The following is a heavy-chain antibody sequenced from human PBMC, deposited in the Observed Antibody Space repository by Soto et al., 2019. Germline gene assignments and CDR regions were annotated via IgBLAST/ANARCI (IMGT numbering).Heavy chain of an antibody. D-gene: IGHD3-10*01. J-gene: IGHJ6*02. CDR2: IYSGGST. CDR3: ARVSTYGSPWYYGMDV. Sequence: EVQLVETGGGLIQPGGSLRLSCAASGFIVSSNYMSWVRQGPGKGLEWVSVIYSGGSTYYADSVKGRFTISRDNSKNTLYLQMNSLRAEDTAVYYCARVSTYGSPWYYGMDVWGQGTTVTVSS. V-gene: IGHV3-53*02. CDR1: GFIVSSNY.